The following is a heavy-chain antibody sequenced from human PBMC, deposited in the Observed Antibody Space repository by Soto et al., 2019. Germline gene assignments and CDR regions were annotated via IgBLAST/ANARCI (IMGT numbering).Heavy chain of an antibody. V-gene: IGHV4-59*01. J-gene: IGHJ6*02. Sequence: QVQLQESGPGLVKPSETLSLSCAVSGGSITNYYWTWIRRPQGKGVEWIGYIDDGGCVKYNPSLSDRVTISLDTSKKQISLKVNSVTAADTAVYHCARCLLVNGAAHFFFGLDVLGQGTTVTVSS. D-gene: IGHD2-8*01. CDR1: GGSITNYY. CDR3: ARCLLVNGAAHFFFGLDV. CDR2: IDDGGCV.